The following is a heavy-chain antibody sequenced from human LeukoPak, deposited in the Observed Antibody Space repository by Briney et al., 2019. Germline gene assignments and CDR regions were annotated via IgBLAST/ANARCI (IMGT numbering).Heavy chain of an antibody. Sequence: PGGSLRLSCAASGFTFSSYAMSWVRQAPGKGLEWVANIKQDGSEKYYVDSVKGRFTISRDNAKNSLYVQMNSLRAEDTAVYYCTRMVWRSRPFDYWGQGTLVTVSS. D-gene: IGHD2-2*01. CDR2: IKQDGSEK. V-gene: IGHV3-7*01. CDR3: TRMVWRSRPFDY. CDR1: GFTFSSYA. J-gene: IGHJ4*02.